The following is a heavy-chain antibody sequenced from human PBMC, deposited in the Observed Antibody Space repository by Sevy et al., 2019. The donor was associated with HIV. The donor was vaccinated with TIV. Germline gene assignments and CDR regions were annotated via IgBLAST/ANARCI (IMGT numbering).Heavy chain of an antibody. D-gene: IGHD6-13*01. CDR3: ARGKTAAAGAYYYDGIDV. CDR2: ISYDGSNK. J-gene: IGHJ6*02. Sequence: GGSLRLSCAASGFTFSSYAMHWVRQAPGKGLEWVAVISYDGSNKYYADSVKGRFTVSSDNSKNTLNLQMNSLRAEDTAVYYCARGKTAAAGAYYYDGIDVWGQGTTVTVSS. V-gene: IGHV3-30-3*01. CDR1: GFTFSSYA.